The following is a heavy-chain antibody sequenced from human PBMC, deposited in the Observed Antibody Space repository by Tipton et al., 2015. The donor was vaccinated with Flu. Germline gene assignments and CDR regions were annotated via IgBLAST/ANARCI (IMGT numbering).Heavy chain of an antibody. V-gene: IGHV3-7*01. Sequence: GSLRLSCAASGFILSDYWMAWVRQAPGKGLEWVANINQDGSVKYYVDSVKGRFTISRDNAKNSVYLQMNNLRVEDTAVYYCTRRLVEDWGQGTQVTVSS. CDR2: INQDGSVK. CDR1: GFILSDYW. J-gene: IGHJ4*02. CDR3: TRRLVED.